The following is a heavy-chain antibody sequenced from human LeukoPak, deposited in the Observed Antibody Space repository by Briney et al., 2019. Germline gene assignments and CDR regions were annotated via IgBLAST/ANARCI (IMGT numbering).Heavy chain of an antibody. CDR2: ISSSSTYI. CDR3: ARDRDMVLPPAGLDV. Sequence: GGSLRLSCAASGFIFSSYSINWVRQAPGKGLEWVSFISSSSTYIYYADSVKGRFTISRDNAKNSLYLQMNSLRAEDTAVYYCARDRDMVLPPAGLDVWGRGATVTV. J-gene: IGHJ6*04. CDR1: GFIFSSYS. V-gene: IGHV3-21*01. D-gene: IGHD2-8*01.